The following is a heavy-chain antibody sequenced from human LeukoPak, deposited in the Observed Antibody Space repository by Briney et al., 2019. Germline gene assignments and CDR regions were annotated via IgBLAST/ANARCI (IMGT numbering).Heavy chain of an antibody. J-gene: IGHJ5*02. CDR2: TYYRSTSYN. V-gene: IGHV6-1*01. D-gene: IGHD2-2*01. Sequence: SQTLSLTCAISGDTVSSNSVTWHWIRQSPSRGLEWLGRTYYRSTSYNDYAVSVRARITVNPDTSRNQFSLHLSSVTPEDTAVYYCARRLTQYDCFDPWGQGILVTVSS. CDR1: GDTVSSNSVT. CDR3: ARRLTQYDCFDP.